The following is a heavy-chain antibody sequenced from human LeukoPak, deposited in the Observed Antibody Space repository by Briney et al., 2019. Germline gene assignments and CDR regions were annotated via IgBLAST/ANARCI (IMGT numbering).Heavy chain of an antibody. J-gene: IGHJ4*02. D-gene: IGHD1-26*01. V-gene: IGHV3-74*01. CDR2: LSPDGSSS. CDR3: TRSPSLGGRYWGFDY. CDR1: GFTFITYW. Sequence: GGSLRLSCAASGFTFITYWMHWVRQAPGKGLWWVSHLSPDGSSSIYADSVKGRFTVSRDNAKNTLYLQMNSLRAEDAAVYYCTRSPSLGGRYWGFDYWGQGALVTVSS.